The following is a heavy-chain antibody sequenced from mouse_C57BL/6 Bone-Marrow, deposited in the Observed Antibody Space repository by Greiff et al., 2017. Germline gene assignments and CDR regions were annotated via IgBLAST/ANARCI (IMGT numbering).Heavy chain of an antibody. V-gene: IGHV1-55*01. CDR3: ARRTTGVATDWYFDV. CDR2: IYPGSGST. CDR1: GYTFTSYW. Sequence: QVQLQQPGAELVKPGASVKMSCKASGYTFTSYWITWVKQRPGQGLEWIGDIYPGSGSTNYNEKFKSKATLTVDTSSSTAYMQLSSLPSEDSAVXYCARRTTGVATDWYFDVWGTGTTVTVSS. D-gene: IGHD1-1*01. J-gene: IGHJ1*03.